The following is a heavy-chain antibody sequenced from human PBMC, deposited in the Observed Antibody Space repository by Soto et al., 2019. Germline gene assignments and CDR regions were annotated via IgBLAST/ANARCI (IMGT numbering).Heavy chain of an antibody. J-gene: IGHJ6*02. V-gene: IGHV3-30-3*01. D-gene: IGHD6-19*01. CDR3: ARAQTFYYSSGRDHYYYGMDV. CDR2: ISDDGSNK. Sequence: QVQLVESGGGVVQPGRSLRLSCAASGFTFSTSSMHWVRQAPGKGLDWVAVISDDGSNKYYADSVKGRFTISRDNSKNTVYLQMNSLRAEDTAVYYCARAQTFYYSSGRDHYYYGMDVWGQGTTVTVSS. CDR1: GFTFSTSS.